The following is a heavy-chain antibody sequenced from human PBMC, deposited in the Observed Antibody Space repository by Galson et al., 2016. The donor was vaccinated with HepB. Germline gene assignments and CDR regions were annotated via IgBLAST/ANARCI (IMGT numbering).Heavy chain of an antibody. Sequence: TLSLTCVVSGGSISNGGYSWSWIRQPPGKGLEWIGSISHSGNTYYNPSLRSRVTISIDRSKNQFSLKLNSVTAADTAVYHCARVWSHYYYYMDVWGKGTTVTVSS. CDR3: ARVWSHYYYYMDV. J-gene: IGHJ6*03. V-gene: IGHV4-30-2*01. CDR2: ISHSGNT. D-gene: IGHD3-16*01. CDR1: GGSISNGGYS.